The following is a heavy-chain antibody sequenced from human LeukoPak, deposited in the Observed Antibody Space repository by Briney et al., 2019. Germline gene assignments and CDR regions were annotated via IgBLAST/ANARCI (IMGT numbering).Heavy chain of an antibody. CDR2: ISSNGGST. D-gene: IGHD3-22*01. J-gene: IGHJ6*03. Sequence: PGGSLRLSCAASGFTFSSYAMHWVRQAPGKGLEYVSAISSNGGSTYYANSVKGRFTISRDNSKNTLYLQMGSLRAEDMAVYYCARTTYYYDSSVRDVSGYYYMDVWSKGTTVTVSS. V-gene: IGHV3-64*01. CDR3: ARTTYYYDSSVRDVSGYYYMDV. CDR1: GFTFSSYA.